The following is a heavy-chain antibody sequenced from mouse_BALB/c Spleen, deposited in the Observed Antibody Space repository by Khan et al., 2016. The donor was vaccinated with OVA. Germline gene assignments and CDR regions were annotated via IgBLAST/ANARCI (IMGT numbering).Heavy chain of an antibody. V-gene: IGHV3-8*02. Sequence: MQLEESGPSLVQPSQTLSLTCSVTGDSITSGYWSWIRKFPGNKLEYMGYMIYSGYTYYNPSLKSRISITRHTSKNQYYLQLNSVTTEDTATYYCARSTYRYAFAYWGQGTLVTVSA. CDR1: GDSITSGY. CDR3: ARSTYRYAFAY. J-gene: IGHJ3*01. CDR2: MIYSGYT. D-gene: IGHD2-14*01.